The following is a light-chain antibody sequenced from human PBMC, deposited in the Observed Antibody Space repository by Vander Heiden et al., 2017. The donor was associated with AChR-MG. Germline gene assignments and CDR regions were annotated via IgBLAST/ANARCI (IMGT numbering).Light chain of an antibody. V-gene: IGLV1-44*01. CDR3: AAWDDSLNGYG. Sequence: QSVLTHPPPASGTPGQRVTISCSGSSANIGSNTVNWYQQLPGTAPKLRSYSNNQRPSGVPDRFSGSKSGTSAYLAISGLQSEDEADYYCAAWDDSLNGYGFGTGTKVTVL. J-gene: IGLJ1*01. CDR2: SNN. CDR1: SANIGSNT.